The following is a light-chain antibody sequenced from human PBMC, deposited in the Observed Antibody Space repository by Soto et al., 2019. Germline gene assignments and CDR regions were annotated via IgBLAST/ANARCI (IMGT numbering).Light chain of an antibody. CDR3: QQSYTTPWT. V-gene: IGKV1-39*01. J-gene: IGKJ1*01. Sequence: EIQMTQSPSSLSASVGDRVIITCRASQNISTYLNWYQRKAGQAPQLLMYAASILHSGVPSRFSGSGSGTGFTLTISSLQPEDIATYFCQQSYTTPWTFGQGTKVEIK. CDR1: QNISTY. CDR2: AAS.